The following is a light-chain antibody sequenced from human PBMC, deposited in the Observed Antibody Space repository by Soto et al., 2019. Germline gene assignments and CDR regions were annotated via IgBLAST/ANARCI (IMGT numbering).Light chain of an antibody. Sequence: DIQMTQAPSSVSASVGDRVTITCRASQGISSWLAWYQHKPGEAPKLLIYAASSLQSGVPSRFSGSGSGTDFTLTISSLQPEDFATYYCQQANSFPYTFGQGTKVEIK. CDR3: QQANSFPYT. CDR1: QGISSW. CDR2: AAS. V-gene: IGKV1-12*01. J-gene: IGKJ2*01.